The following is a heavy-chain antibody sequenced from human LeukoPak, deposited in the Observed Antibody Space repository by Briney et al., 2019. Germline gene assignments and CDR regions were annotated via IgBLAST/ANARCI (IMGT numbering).Heavy chain of an antibody. Sequence: GGSLRLSCAASGFTFSSYGMHWVRQAPGKGLEWGAVISYDGSNKYYADSVKGRFTISRDNSRNTLYLQMNSLRAEDRAGYYCASRGQYRSSWYVGDYWGQETLVSVSS. CDR2: ISYDGSNK. CDR3: ASRGQYRSSWYVGDY. V-gene: IGHV3-30*03. J-gene: IGHJ4*02. D-gene: IGHD6-13*01. CDR1: GFTFSSYG.